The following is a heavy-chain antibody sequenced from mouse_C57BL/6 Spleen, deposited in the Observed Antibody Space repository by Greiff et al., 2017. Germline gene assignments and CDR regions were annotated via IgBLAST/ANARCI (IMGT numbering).Heavy chain of an antibody. CDR2: ISAGGSYT. Sequence: EVQLQESGGGLVKPGGSLKLSCAASGFTFSSYAMSWVRQTPEKRLEWVATISAGGSYTYYPDNVKGRFTISRDNAKNNLYLQMSHLKSEDTAMYYCARGTDYYGNYYAMDYWGQGTSVTVSS. CDR3: ARGTDYYGNYYAMDY. J-gene: IGHJ4*01. V-gene: IGHV5-4*01. CDR1: GFTFSSYA. D-gene: IGHD2-1*01.